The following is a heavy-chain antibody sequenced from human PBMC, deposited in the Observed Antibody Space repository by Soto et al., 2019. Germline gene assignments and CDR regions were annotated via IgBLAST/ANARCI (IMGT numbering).Heavy chain of an antibody. CDR1: GYTFSSYA. CDR2: INAGNGNT. V-gene: IGHV1-3*05. J-gene: IGHJ4*02. CDR3: ARGGPPIDY. D-gene: IGHD3-10*01. Sequence: QVQLVQSGAEEKKPGASVKVSCKASGYTFSSYAMHWVRQAPGQRLEWMGSINAGNGNTKYSQKFQGRATITRDTSASTAYRELSSLRSEDTAEYSCARGGPPIDYWGQGTLVTVSS.